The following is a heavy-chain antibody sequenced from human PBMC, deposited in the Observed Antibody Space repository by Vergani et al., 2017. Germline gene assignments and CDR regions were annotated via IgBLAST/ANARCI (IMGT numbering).Heavy chain of an antibody. CDR1: GGSFSGYY. D-gene: IGHD2-15*01. V-gene: IGHV4-34*01. CDR3: ARGLLFRLLHDAFDI. Sequence: QVQLQQWGAGLLKPSETLSLTCAVYGGSFSGYYWSWIRQPPGKGLEWIGEINHSGSTNYNPSLQSRVTISVDTYKNQFSLKLSSVTAADTAVYYCARGLLFRLLHDAFDIWGQGTMVTVSS. CDR2: INHSGST. J-gene: IGHJ3*02.